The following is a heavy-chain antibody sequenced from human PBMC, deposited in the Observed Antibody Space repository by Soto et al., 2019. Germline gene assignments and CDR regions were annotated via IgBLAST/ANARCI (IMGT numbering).Heavy chain of an antibody. J-gene: IGHJ5*02. V-gene: IGHV1-8*01. CDR2: MNPNSGNT. CDR1: GYTFTTYD. D-gene: IGHD2-15*01. CDR3: ARGGEDCSGGSCYLWFDP. Sequence: ASVKGSCKASGYTFTTYDINWVRQATGQGLEWMGWMNPNSGNTGYAQKFQGRVTMTRNTSISTAYMDLSSLGSEDTAVYYCARGGEDCSGGSCYLWFDPWGQGTLVTVSS.